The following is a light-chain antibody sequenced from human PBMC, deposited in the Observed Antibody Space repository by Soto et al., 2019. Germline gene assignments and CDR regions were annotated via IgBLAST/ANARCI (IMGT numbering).Light chain of an antibody. Sequence: DIVMTQSPDSLAVSLGERATINCKSSQSVLYSSNNKNYLAWYQHKPGQPPKLLIYWASTRESGVPDRFSGSGSETDFTLTISSLQAEDVAVYYCQQYYSNPWTFGQGTKLEIK. CDR2: WAS. CDR3: QQYYSNPWT. J-gene: IGKJ2*02. CDR1: QSVLYSSNNKNY. V-gene: IGKV4-1*01.